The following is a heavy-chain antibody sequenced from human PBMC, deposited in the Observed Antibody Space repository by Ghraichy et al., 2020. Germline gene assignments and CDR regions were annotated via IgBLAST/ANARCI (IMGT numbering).Heavy chain of an antibody. V-gene: IGHV1-69*02. Sequence: SCKASGGTFNIYTISWVRHAPGQGLEWMGRIIPNLDLISFAERFQGRLTISADRDTNTAYMELSSLISEDTAVYYCAASLDSTGSRGDFWGQGTLVTVSS. CDR2: IIPNLDLI. CDR1: GGTFNIYT. D-gene: IGHD2-8*02. CDR3: AASLDSTGSRGDF. J-gene: IGHJ4*02.